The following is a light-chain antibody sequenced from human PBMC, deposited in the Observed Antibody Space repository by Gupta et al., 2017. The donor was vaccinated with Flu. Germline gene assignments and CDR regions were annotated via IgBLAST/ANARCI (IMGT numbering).Light chain of an antibody. Sequence: EIVMTQSPATLAVSPGERDTLSCRASPSVSINLALDQPKPGPAPRLPILVASTRATGIPSRVSCSWSGTEFSLTIRSLQSEDFSVYFRHPYATWPPLTFGGGTKVEIK. CDR2: VAS. V-gene: IGKV3-15*01. CDR1: PSVSIN. CDR3: HPYATWPPLT. J-gene: IGKJ4*01.